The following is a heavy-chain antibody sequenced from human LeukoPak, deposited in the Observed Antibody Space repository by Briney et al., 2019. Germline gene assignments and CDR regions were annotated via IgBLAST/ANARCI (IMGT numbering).Heavy chain of an antibody. V-gene: IGHV3-7*01. Sequence: GGSLRLSCAVPGSTLSRYWMTWVRQAPGKGLQWVANIKQDGSEKQYVDSVKGRFTISRDNVKGSLYLQMDGLRVGDTALYYCAGGSGYLIEYWGQGTLVTVSS. CDR3: AGGSGYLIEY. CDR2: IKQDGSEK. D-gene: IGHD3-22*01. J-gene: IGHJ4*02. CDR1: GSTLSRYW.